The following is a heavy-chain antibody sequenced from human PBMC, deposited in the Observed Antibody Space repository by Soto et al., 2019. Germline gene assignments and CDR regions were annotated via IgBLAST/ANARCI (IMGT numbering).Heavy chain of an antibody. J-gene: IGHJ5*02. D-gene: IGHD3-10*01. CDR2: IYYSGST. CDR1: GGSISSYY. CDR3: ARERVEFDGSGSYYTRRGTHNWFDP. Sequence: SETLSLTCTVSGGSISSYYWSWIRQPPGKGLEWIGYIYYSGSTNYNPSLKSRVTISVDTSKNQFSLKLSSVTAADTAVYYCARERVEFDGSGSYYTRRGTHNWFDPWGQGTLVTVSS. V-gene: IGHV4-59*01.